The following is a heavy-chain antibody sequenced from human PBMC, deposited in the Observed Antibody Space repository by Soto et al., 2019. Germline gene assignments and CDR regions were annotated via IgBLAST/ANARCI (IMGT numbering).Heavy chain of an antibody. D-gene: IGHD3-3*01. V-gene: IGHV3-30-3*01. Sequence: QVQLVESGGGVVQPGRSLRLSCAASGVTFSSYAIHWVRQAPGKGLEWVAVISYDGNNKYYADSVKGRFTISRDNCKNTLYLQMNSLRVEDTAVYYCARELGEGYHYEFDVWGPGTMVTVSS. CDR3: ARELGEGYHYEFDV. CDR1: GVTFSSYA. CDR2: ISYDGNNK. J-gene: IGHJ3*01.